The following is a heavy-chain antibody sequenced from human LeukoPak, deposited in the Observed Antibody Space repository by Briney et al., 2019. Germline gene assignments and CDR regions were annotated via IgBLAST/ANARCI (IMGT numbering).Heavy chain of an antibody. Sequence: SETLSLTCTVSGGSISSSSYYWGWIRQPPGKGLEWIGSIYYSGSTYYNPSLKSRVTISVDTSKNQFSLKLSSVTAADTAVYYCARTIDRGVYYFDYWGQGTLVTVSS. CDR2: IYYSGST. CDR1: GGSISSSSYY. CDR3: ARTIDRGVYYFDY. J-gene: IGHJ4*02. V-gene: IGHV4-39*07. D-gene: IGHD3-10*01.